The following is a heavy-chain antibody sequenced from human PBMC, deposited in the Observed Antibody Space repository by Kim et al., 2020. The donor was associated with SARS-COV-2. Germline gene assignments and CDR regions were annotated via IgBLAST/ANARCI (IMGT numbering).Heavy chain of an antibody. D-gene: IGHD2-8*01. CDR3: ARVGSVWYWFDP. CDR2: IYTSGST. CDR1: GGSISSGSYY. Sequence: SETLSLTCIVSGGSISSGSYYWSWIRQPAGKGLEWIGHIYTSGSTSYNPSLKSRVTISVDTSKNQFSLNLNSVTAADTAVYYCARVGSVWYWFDPWGQGTLVTVSS. V-gene: IGHV4-61*09. J-gene: IGHJ5*02.